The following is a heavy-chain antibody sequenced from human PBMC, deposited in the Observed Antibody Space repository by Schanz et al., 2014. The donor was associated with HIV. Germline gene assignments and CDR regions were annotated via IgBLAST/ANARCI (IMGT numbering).Heavy chain of an antibody. V-gene: IGHV3-23*04. Sequence: VQLVESGGGVVQPGMSLTLSCAASGFTFSNFGMNWVRQAPGKGLEWVSGISGSGGSTYYADSVKGRFTISRDNSKNTLYMQMSSLRAEDTAVYYCARDSGPGSYWGQGTLVTVSS. D-gene: IGHD3-10*01. J-gene: IGHJ4*02. CDR1: GFTFSNFG. CDR2: ISGSGGST. CDR3: ARDSGPGSY.